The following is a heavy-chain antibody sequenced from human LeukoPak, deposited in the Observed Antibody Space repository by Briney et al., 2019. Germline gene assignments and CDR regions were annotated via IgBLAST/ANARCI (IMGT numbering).Heavy chain of an antibody. Sequence: GGSLRLSCAASGFTFGSYWMSWVRQAPGKGLEWVSAISGSGGSTYYADSVKGRFTISRDNSKNTLYLQMNSLRAEDTAVYYCARHPGYSSSWSPLFDYWGQGTLVTVSS. CDR1: GFTFGSYW. J-gene: IGHJ4*02. D-gene: IGHD6-13*01. V-gene: IGHV3-23*01. CDR2: ISGSGGST. CDR3: ARHPGYSSSWSPLFDY.